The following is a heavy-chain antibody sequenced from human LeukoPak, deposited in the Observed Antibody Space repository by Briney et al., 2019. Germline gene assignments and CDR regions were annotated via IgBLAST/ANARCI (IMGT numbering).Heavy chain of an antibody. CDR2: IYSSGST. J-gene: IGHJ6*03. Sequence: PSETLSLTCSVSGASISSGSKYWGWIRQPPGKTLEWIVSIYSSGSTYYNSSLQSRLIIIIDTPKNHFSLPLSSVPAADTAVYYCARAVGVLWFGGPLMDVWGKGTTVTISS. CDR3: ARAVGVLWFGGPLMDV. CDR1: GASISSGSKY. V-gene: IGHV4-39*07. D-gene: IGHD3-10*01.